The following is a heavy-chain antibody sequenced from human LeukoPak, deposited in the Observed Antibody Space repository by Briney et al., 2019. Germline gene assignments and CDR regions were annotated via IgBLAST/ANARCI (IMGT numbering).Heavy chain of an antibody. CDR3: ARHSGGTYYVSLDP. D-gene: IGHD1-26*01. J-gene: IGHJ5*02. V-gene: IGHV4-34*01. CDR1: GGSFSGYY. Sequence: KPSGTLSLTCAVYGGSFSGYYWSWIRQPPGKGLEWIGEINHSGSTNQNPSLKSRVTISVDTSKNQFSLKLSSVTAADTAVYYCARHSGGTYYVSLDPWGQGTLVTVSS. CDR2: INHSGST.